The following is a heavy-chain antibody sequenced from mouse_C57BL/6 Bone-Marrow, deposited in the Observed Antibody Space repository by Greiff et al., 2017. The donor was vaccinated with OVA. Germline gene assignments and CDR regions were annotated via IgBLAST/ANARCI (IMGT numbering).Heavy chain of an antibody. CDR2: IDPSDSYT. D-gene: IGHD1-1*01. J-gene: IGHJ1*03. Sequence: QVQLQQPGAELVMPGASVKLSCKASGYTFTSYWMHWVKQRPGQGLEWIGGIDPSDSYTNYNQKFKGKSTLTVDKSSSTAYMQLSSLTSEDSAVYYCAREATVVDWYFDVWGTGTTVTVSS. CDR3: AREATVVDWYFDV. V-gene: IGHV1-69*01. CDR1: GYTFTSYW.